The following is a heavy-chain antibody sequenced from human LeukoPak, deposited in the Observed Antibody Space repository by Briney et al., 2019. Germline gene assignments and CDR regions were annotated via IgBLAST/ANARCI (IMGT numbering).Heavy chain of an antibody. Sequence: PSETMSLTCAVSGYSISSGFSWGWIRQPPGKGLEWIGTISHTGSAYHNPSFKSRVTISVDTSKNQFSLKLTSVTATDTAIYYCARGGRLMVAASYFDYWGQGMLVIVSP. V-gene: IGHV4-38-2*01. CDR2: ISHTGSA. D-gene: IGHD2-15*01. J-gene: IGHJ4*02. CDR1: GYSISSGFS. CDR3: ARGGRLMVAASYFDY.